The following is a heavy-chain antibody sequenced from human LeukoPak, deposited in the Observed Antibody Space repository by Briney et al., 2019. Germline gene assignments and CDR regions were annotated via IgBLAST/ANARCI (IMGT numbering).Heavy chain of an antibody. CDR3: ASSRGQQLVYYPFDI. J-gene: IGHJ3*02. CDR2: ISSSSSYI. V-gene: IGHV3-21*01. Sequence: GGSLRLSCAASGFTFSSYSMNWVRQAPGKGLEWVSSISSSSSYIYYADSVKGRFTIARDNAKNSLYLQMNSLRAEDTAVYYCASSRGQQLVYYPFDIWGQGTMVTVSS. D-gene: IGHD6-6*01. CDR1: GFTFSSYS.